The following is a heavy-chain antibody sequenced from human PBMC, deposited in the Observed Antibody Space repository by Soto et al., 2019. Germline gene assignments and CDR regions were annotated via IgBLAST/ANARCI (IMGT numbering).Heavy chain of an antibody. D-gene: IGHD3-10*01. V-gene: IGHV3-9*01. CDR2: ISWNSGSI. CDR3: AKVSEGSGSYYDDDAFDI. J-gene: IGHJ3*02. Sequence: LSLTCAASGFTFDDYAMHWVRQAPWKGLEWVSGISWNSGSIGYADSVKGRFTISRDNAKNSLYLQMNSLRAEDTALYYCAKVSEGSGSYYDDDAFDIWGQGTMVTVSS. CDR1: GFTFDDYA.